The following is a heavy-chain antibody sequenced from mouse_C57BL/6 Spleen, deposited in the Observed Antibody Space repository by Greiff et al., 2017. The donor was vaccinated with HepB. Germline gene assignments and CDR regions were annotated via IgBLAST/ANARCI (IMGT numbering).Heavy chain of an antibody. D-gene: IGHD1-1*01. CDR3: ARRNYYGSSYDFDY. CDR2: INPNNGGT. CDR1: GYTFTDYN. J-gene: IGHJ2*01. Sequence: VQLKQSGPELVKPGASVKMSCKASGYTFTDYNMHWVKQSHGKSLEWIGYINPNNGGTSYNQKFKGKATLTVNKSSSTAYMALRSLTSEDSAVYYGARRNYYGSSYDFDYWGQGTTLTVSS. V-gene: IGHV1-22*01.